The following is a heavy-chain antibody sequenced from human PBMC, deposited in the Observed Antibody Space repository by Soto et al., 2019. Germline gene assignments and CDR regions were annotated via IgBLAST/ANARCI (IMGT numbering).Heavy chain of an antibody. CDR3: ARSVEGHFDY. J-gene: IGHJ4*02. CDR1: GFRFSIYS. Sequence: EVQLVESGGALVQRGGSLTLSCAASGFRFSIYSMNWVRQAPGKGLEWSAYITSDTKTIKYAECVKGRFTISRDNAKNSVYLQMDNLSDEDTAVYYCARSVEGHFDYWGQGTVVTVSS. CDR2: ITSDTKTI. D-gene: IGHD6-19*01. V-gene: IGHV3-48*02.